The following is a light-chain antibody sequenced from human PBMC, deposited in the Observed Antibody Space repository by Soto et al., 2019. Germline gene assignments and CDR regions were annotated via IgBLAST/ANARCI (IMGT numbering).Light chain of an antibody. J-gene: IGKJ2*02. CDR1: QSVRRSS. CDR2: GAS. CDR3: QQFGSSPPSCT. Sequence: EIVLTQSPGALSWSPGERATLSCRASQSVRRSSLAWYQQKPGQAPRLLIYGASSRATGVPDRFSGSGSGTDFALTISRLEPEDFAVYYCQQFGSSPPSCTFGQGTKLEIK. V-gene: IGKV3-20*01.